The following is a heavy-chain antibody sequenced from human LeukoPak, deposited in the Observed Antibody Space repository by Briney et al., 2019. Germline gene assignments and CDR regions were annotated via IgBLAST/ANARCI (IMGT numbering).Heavy chain of an antibody. CDR2: IYYSGST. CDR1: GGSISTTNYY. CDR3: ARASGSRPFDY. J-gene: IGHJ4*02. Sequence: SETLSLTCTVSGGSISTTNYYWGRVRQPPGKGLEWIGTIYYSGSTYYNPSLKSRATISVDTSKNQFSLKLSSLTAADTAVYYCARASGSRPFDYWGQGTLVTVSS. V-gene: IGHV4-39*01. D-gene: IGHD1-26*01.